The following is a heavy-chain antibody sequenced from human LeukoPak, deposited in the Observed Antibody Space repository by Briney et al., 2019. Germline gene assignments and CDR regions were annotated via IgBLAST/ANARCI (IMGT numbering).Heavy chain of an antibody. D-gene: IGHD3-10*01. V-gene: IGHV3-33*01. CDR1: GFTFSSYG. CDR2: IWYDGSNK. CDR3: ARDYDGSGSHPYYYYGMDV. Sequence: GGSLRLSCAASGFTFSSYGMYWVRQAPGKGLEWVAVIWYDGSNKYYADSVKGRFTISRDNSKNTLYLQMNSLRAEDTAVYYCARDYDGSGSHPYYYYGMDVWGQGTTVTVSS. J-gene: IGHJ6*02.